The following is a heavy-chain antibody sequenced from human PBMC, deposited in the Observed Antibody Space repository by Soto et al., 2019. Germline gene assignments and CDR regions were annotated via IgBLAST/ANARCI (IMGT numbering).Heavy chain of an antibody. CDR2: IYWDDDK. CDR3: AHRPQMGSSRYYYFDY. D-gene: IGHD6-13*01. Sequence: ESGPTLVNPTQTLTLTCTFSGFSLSTSGVGVGWIRQPPGKALEWLALIYWDDDKRYSPSLKSRLTITKDTSKNQVVLIMTNMDPVDTATFYWAHRPQMGSSRYYYFDYWGQGTLVTVSS. V-gene: IGHV2-5*02. CDR1: GFSLSTSGVG. J-gene: IGHJ4*02.